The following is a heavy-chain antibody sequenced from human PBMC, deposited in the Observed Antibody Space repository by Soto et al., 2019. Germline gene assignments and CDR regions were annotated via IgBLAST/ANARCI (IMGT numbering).Heavy chain of an antibody. CDR1: GYTFTSYG. CDR3: ARVILIAARPVDAFDI. CDR2: ISAYNGST. V-gene: IGHV1-18*04. D-gene: IGHD6-6*01. J-gene: IGHJ3*02. Sequence: ASVKVSCKASGYTFTSYGISWVRQAPGQGLEWMGWISAYNGSTNYAQKLQGRVTMTTDTSTSTAYMELRSLRSDDTAVYYCARVILIAARPVDAFDIWGQGPMGT.